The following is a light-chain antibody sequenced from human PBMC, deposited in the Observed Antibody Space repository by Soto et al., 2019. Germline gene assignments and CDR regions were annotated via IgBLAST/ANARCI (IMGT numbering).Light chain of an antibody. CDR3: RSYRSTSTLDV. J-gene: IGLJ1*01. V-gene: IGLV2-14*01. CDR2: EVS. CDR1: SSDVGGYTY. Sequence: QSVLTQPASVSGSPGQSITISCTGTSSDVGGYTYVSWFQQHPGKAPRLMIYEVSNRPSGVSNRFSGSKSGNTASLTISGLQAEDEANYYCRSYRSTSTLDVFGTGTSSPS.